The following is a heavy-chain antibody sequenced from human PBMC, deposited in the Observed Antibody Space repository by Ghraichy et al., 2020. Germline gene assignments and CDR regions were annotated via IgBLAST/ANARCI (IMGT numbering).Heavy chain of an antibody. CDR3: ARALSGWYLNWFDP. V-gene: IGHV4-59*01. CDR2: IYYSGST. D-gene: IGHD6-19*01. Sequence: SETLSLTCTVSGGSIRNYYWSWIRQPPGKGLEWIGDIYYSGSTNYNPSLKSRVTMSVDTSKNQFSLKLSSVTAADTAVYYCARALSGWYLNWFDPWGQGTLVTVSS. CDR1: GGSIRNYY. J-gene: IGHJ5*02.